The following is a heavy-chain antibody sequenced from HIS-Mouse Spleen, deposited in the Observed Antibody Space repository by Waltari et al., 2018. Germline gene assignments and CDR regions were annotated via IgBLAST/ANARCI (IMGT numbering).Heavy chain of an antibody. Sequence: QLQLQESGTGLVKPSETLSLTCTVSGGSIRSSSYSWGWIRQPPGKGLEWIGSIYYSGSTYYNPSLKSRVTISVDTSKNQFSLKLSSVTAADTAVYYCAREIPYSSSWYDWYFDLWGRGTLVTVSS. V-gene: IGHV4-39*07. CDR3: AREIPYSSSWYDWYFDL. CDR2: IYYSGST. D-gene: IGHD6-13*01. CDR1: GGSIRSSSYS. J-gene: IGHJ2*01.